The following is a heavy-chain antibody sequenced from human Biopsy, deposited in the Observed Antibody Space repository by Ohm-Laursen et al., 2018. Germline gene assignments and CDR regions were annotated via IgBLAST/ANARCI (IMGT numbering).Heavy chain of an antibody. Sequence: SDTLSLTCTVSGDSISSYYWSWIRQPPGKGLQWIGYVYYTGSTDYNPSLQSRVTISVDTSKNHFSLRLRSVAPADTAIYYCARDRGYYSDRTVPGYFDPWGRGTLVIVSS. CDR3: ARDRGYYSDRTVPGYFDP. J-gene: IGHJ2*01. D-gene: IGHD3-22*01. V-gene: IGHV4-59*01. CDR1: GDSISSYY. CDR2: VYYTGST.